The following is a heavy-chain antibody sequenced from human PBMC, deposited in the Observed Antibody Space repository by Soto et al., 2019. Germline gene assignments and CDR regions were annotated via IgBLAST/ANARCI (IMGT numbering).Heavy chain of an antibody. D-gene: IGHD3-3*01. CDR2: ISYDGSNK. Sequence: GGSLRLSCAASGFTFSSYGMHWVRQAPGKGLEWVAVISYDGSNKYYADSVKGRFTISRDNSKNTLYLQMNSLRAEDTAVYYCANLVYDFWSGYYIPLGAFDIWGQGTMVTVSS. CDR1: GFTFSSYG. J-gene: IGHJ3*02. CDR3: ANLVYDFWSGYYIPLGAFDI. V-gene: IGHV3-30*18.